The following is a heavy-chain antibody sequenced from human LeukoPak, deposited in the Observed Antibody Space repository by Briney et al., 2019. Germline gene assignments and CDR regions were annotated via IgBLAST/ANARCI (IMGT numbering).Heavy chain of an antibody. V-gene: IGHV3-53*01. CDR2: TYSGGST. CDR3: ARDYCSGGTCYSGYGY. CDR1: GFTVSSNY. Sequence: QPGGSLRLSCAASGFTVSSNYMSWVRQAPGKGLEWVSVTYSGGSTYYADSVKGRLTISRDNSKNTLYLQMNSLRAEDTAVYYCARDYCSGGTCYSGYGYWGQGTLVTVSS. D-gene: IGHD2-15*01. J-gene: IGHJ4*02.